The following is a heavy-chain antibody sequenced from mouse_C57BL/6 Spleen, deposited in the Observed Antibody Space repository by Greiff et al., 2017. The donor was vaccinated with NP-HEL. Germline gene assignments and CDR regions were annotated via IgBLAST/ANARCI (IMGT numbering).Heavy chain of an antibody. CDR1: GYAFSSSW. CDR2: IYPGDGDT. V-gene: IGHV1-82*01. CDR3: TTHSNYEFAY. Sequence: QVQLQQSGPELVKPGASVKISCKASGYAFSSSWMNWVKQRPGKGLEWIGRIYPGDGDTNYNGKFKGKATLTADKSSSTAYMQLSSLTSEDSAVYYCTTHSNYEFAYWGQGTLVTVSA. D-gene: IGHD2-5*01. J-gene: IGHJ3*01.